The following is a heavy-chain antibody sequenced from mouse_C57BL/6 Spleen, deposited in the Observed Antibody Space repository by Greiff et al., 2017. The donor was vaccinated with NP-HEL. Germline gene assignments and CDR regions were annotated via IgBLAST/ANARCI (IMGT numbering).Heavy chain of an antibody. CDR2: ISSGSSTI. CDR3: ARTWDVYFDY. V-gene: IGHV5-17*01. Sequence: EVKLQESGGGLVKPGGSLKLSCAASGFTFSDYGMHWVRQAPEKGLEWVAYISSGSSTIYYADTVKGRFTISRDNAKNTLFLQMTSLRSEDTAMYYCARTWDVYFDYWGQGTTLTVSS. D-gene: IGHD4-1*01. J-gene: IGHJ2*01. CDR1: GFTFSDYG.